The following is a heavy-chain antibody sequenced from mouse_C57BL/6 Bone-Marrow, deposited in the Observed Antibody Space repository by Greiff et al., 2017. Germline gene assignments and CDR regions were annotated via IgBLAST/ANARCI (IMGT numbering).Heavy chain of an antibody. CDR3: ARKERSLRVDDGDVGLAY. D-gene: IGHD2-13*01. V-gene: IGHV1-22*01. J-gene: IGHJ3*01. Sequence: EVQLQQPGPELVKPGASVKMSCKASGYTFTDYNMHWVKQSHGKSLEWIGYINPNNGGTSYNQKFKGKATLTVNKSSSTAYMELRSLTSEDSAVYYYARKERSLRVDDGDVGLAYWGQGTLVTVSA. CDR2: INPNNGGT. CDR1: GYTFTDYN.